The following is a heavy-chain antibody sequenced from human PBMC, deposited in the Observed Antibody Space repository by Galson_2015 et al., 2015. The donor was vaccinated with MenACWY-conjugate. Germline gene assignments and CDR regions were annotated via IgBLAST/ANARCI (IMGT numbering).Heavy chain of an antibody. D-gene: IGHD6-13*01. CDR3: ATPPGAALGPLDY. CDR1: GFTFSSYA. V-gene: IGHV3-23*01. J-gene: IGHJ4*02. CDR2: ILGSGHTT. Sequence: SLRLSCAASGFTFSSYAMRWVRQAPGKGLELVSFILGSGHTTYYADSVKGRFTISRDYSTNTLYLQMNSLRAEDTAVYYCATPPGAALGPLDYWGQGTLVTVSS.